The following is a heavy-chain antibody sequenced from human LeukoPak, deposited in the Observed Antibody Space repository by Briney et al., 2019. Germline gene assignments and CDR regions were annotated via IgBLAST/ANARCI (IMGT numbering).Heavy chain of an antibody. CDR1: GGSISSGSYY. J-gene: IGHJ5*02. CDR2: IYTSGST. Sequence: SETLSLTCTVSGGSISSGSYYWSWIRQPAGKGLEWIGRIYTSGSTNYSPSLKSRVTISVDTSKNQFSLKLSSVTAADTAVYYCARGWFDPWGQGTLVTVSS. CDR3: ARGWFDP. V-gene: IGHV4-61*02.